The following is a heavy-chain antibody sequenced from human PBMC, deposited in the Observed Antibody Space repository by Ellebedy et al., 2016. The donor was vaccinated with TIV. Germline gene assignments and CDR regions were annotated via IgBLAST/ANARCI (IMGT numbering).Heavy chain of an antibody. J-gene: IGHJ4*02. Sequence: MPSETLSLTCDVYGGSFNGYYWSWIRQPPGKGLEWIGEINDSGSSKYNPSLKSRVTILVDTSKNHFSLKLTPVTAADTAMYYCTRGRYLPFSWGQGTLVTVSS. D-gene: IGHD2-2*01. CDR3: TRGRYLPFS. CDR2: INDSGSS. CDR1: GGSFNGYY. V-gene: IGHV4-34*01.